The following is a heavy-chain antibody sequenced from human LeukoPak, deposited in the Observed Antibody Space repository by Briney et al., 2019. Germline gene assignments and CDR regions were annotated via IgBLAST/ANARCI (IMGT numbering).Heavy chain of an antibody. CDR2: ISAYNGNT. V-gene: IGHV1-18*01. Sequence: GASVKVSCKASGYTFTSYGIGWVRQAPGQGLEWMGWISAYNGNTNYAQKLQGRVTMTTDTSTSTAYMELRSLRSDDTAVYYCARDWAGGIAVAGRGYYFDYWGQGTLVTVSS. D-gene: IGHD6-19*01. CDR3: ARDWAGGIAVAGRGYYFDY. CDR1: GYTFTSYG. J-gene: IGHJ4*02.